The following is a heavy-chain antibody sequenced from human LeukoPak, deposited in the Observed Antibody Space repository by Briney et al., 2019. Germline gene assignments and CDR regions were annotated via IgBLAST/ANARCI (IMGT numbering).Heavy chain of an antibody. J-gene: IGHJ4*02. CDR2: INHSGST. CDR3: GRGRYCSGGSCYVDY. Sequence: SSETLSLTCAVYGGSFSGYYWSWIRQPPGKGLEWIGEINHSGSTNYNPSLKSRVTISVDTSKNQFSLKLSSVTAADTAVYYCGRGRYCSGGSCYVDYWGQGTLVTVSS. D-gene: IGHD2-15*01. CDR1: GGSFSGYY. V-gene: IGHV4-34*01.